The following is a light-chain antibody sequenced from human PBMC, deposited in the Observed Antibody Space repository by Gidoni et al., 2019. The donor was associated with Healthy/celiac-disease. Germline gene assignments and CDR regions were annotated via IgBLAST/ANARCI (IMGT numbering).Light chain of an antibody. V-gene: IGKV3-11*01. Sequence: EIVLTQSPATLSLSPGERATLSCRASQSVSSYLAWYQQKPGQAPRLLIYDASNRATGIPARFSGSGYGTDFTLTISSLEPEDFAVYYCQQRRNWPLITFGQGTRLEIK. CDR1: QSVSSY. CDR2: DAS. CDR3: QQRRNWPLIT. J-gene: IGKJ5*01.